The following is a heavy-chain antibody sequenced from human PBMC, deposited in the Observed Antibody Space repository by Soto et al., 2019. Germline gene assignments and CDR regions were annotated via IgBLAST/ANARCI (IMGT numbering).Heavy chain of an antibody. V-gene: IGHV4-31*03. D-gene: IGHD3-22*01. CDR1: GGSISSGGYY. Sequence: SETLSLTCTVSGGSISSGGYYWSWIRQHPGKGLEWIGYIYYSGSTYYKPSLKSRVTISVDTSKDQFSLKLSSVTAADTAVYYCARGYDSSGYENWFDPWGQGTLVTVSS. CDR2: IYYSGST. J-gene: IGHJ5*02. CDR3: ARGYDSSGYENWFDP.